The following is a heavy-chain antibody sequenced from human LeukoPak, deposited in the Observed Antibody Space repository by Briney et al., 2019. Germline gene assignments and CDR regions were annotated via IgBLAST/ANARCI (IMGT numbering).Heavy chain of an antibody. J-gene: IGHJ3*02. Sequence: ASVKVSCKASGYTFTSYYFHWVRQAPGQGPEWMGIINPSGGTTSYAQKFQGRVTMTRDTSTSTVYMEVSSLRSEDTAVYYCARDPGSYRAFDIWGQGTMVTVSS. CDR2: INPSGGTT. CDR1: GYTFTSYY. CDR3: ARDPGSYRAFDI. D-gene: IGHD1-26*01. V-gene: IGHV1-46*01.